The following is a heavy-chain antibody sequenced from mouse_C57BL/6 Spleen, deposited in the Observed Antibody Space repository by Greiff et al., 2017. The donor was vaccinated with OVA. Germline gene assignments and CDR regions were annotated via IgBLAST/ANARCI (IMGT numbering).Heavy chain of an antibody. CDR2: ISSGSSTI. V-gene: IGHV5-17*01. CDR3: AREGYYVLAWFAY. Sequence: EVKLVESGGGLVKPGGSLKLSCAASGFTFSDYGMHWVRQAPEKGLEWVAYISSGSSTIYYADTVKGRFTISRDNAKNTLFLQMTSLRSEDTAMYYCAREGYYVLAWFAYWGQGTLVTVSA. D-gene: IGHD2-3*01. J-gene: IGHJ3*01. CDR1: GFTFSDYG.